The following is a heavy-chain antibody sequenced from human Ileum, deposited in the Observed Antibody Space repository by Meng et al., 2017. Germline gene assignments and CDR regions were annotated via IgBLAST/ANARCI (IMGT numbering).Heavy chain of an antibody. D-gene: IGHD3-9*01. CDR3: ASQPTGYPNWFDP. Sequence: PQVHESGPGLVKPSEALFLTVVVAGGSRSSTTTVDSGGWTRQPPGKGLAWIGCIDYTGTTYYNPSLENRVTISRDTSKNQFSLKLTSVTAADTAVYYCASQPTGYPNWFDPWGQGTLVTVSS. J-gene: IGHJ5*02. V-gene: IGHV4-39*07. CDR1: GGSRSSTTTVDS. CDR2: IDYTGTT.